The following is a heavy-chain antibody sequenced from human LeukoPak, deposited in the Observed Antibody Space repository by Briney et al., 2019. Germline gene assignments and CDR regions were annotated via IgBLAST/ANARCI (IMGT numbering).Heavy chain of an antibody. Sequence: SETLSLTCAVYGGSFSGYYWSWIRQPPGKGLEWIGEINHSGSTNYNPSLKSRVTISVDTSKNQFSLKLSSVTAADTAVYYCARDPQSLVAASVDNWFDPWGQGTLVTVSS. D-gene: IGHD2-15*01. CDR2: INHSGST. CDR3: ARDPQSLVAASVDNWFDP. J-gene: IGHJ5*02. CDR1: GGSFSGYY. V-gene: IGHV4-34*01.